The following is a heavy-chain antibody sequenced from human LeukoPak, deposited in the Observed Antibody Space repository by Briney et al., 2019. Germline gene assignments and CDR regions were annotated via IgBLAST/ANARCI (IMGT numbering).Heavy chain of an antibody. CDR3: ARVSRGNSVGGDY. CDR1: GGSISTYF. Sequence: NPSETLSLTCTVSGGSISTYFWSWIRQPPGKGLEWIGYIYYSGSTNYNPSLKSRVTIPLDTSKNQFSLKLSSVTAADTAMYYCARVSRGNSVGGDYWGQGTLVTVSS. J-gene: IGHJ4*02. D-gene: IGHD4-23*01. CDR2: IYYSGST. V-gene: IGHV4-59*01.